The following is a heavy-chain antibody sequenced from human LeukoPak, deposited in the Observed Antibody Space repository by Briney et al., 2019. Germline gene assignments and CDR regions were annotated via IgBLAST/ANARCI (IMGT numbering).Heavy chain of an antibody. Sequence: GRSLRLSCAASGFTFSSYAMHWVRQAPGKGLEWVAVISYDGSNKYYADSVKGRFTISRDNSKNMLYLQMNSLRAEDTAVYYCAREKALSPHMDWGQGTLVTVSS. D-gene: IGHD2/OR15-2a*01. J-gene: IGHJ4*02. CDR3: AREKALSPHMD. CDR1: GFTFSSYA. V-gene: IGHV3-30-3*01. CDR2: ISYDGSNK.